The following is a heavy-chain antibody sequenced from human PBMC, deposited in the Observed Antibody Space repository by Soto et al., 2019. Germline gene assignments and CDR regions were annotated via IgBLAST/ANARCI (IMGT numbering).Heavy chain of an antibody. D-gene: IGHD3-10*01. J-gene: IGHJ6*02. CDR2: IYWDDDE. V-gene: IGHV2-5*02. CDR3: VRNWRYYGGDCYYGMDA. CDR1: GFSLNTGGVG. Sequence: ITLKESGPTLVKPTQTLTLTCPFFGFSLNTGGVGVGWVRQPRGKAMEWLALIYWDDDERYRPSLRSRLNITKDTINNQVVLTMTNMDPEDTATYYCVRNWRYYGGDCYYGMDAWGQGTTVTVSS.